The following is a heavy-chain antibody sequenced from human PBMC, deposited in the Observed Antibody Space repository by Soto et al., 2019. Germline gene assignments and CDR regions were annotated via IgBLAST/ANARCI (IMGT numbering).Heavy chain of an antibody. J-gene: IGHJ4*02. CDR1: GFTFSRYG. CDR2: TSYDGSNK. Sequence: GGSLRLSCAASGFTFSRYGMHWVRQAPGKGLEWVALTSYDGSNKQYADSVKGRFTISRDNSNNTLYLQMNSLRAEDTAVYYCAKSDASNWYSVLDYWGQGTLVTVSS. V-gene: IGHV3-30*18. D-gene: IGHD6-13*01. CDR3: AKSDASNWYSVLDY.